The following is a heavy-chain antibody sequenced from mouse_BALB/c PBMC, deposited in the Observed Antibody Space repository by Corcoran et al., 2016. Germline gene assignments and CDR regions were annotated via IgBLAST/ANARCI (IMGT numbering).Heavy chain of an antibody. CDR2: INPYNDGT. J-gene: IGHJ2*01. D-gene: IGHD1-1*01. V-gene: IGHV1S136*01. Sequence: EVQLQQSGPELVKPGASVKMSCKASGYTFTSYVMHWVKQKPGQGLEWIGYINPYNDGTKYNEKFKGKATLTSDKSSSTAYMELSSLTSEDSAVYYCARPITTVVPYFDYWGQGTTLTVSS. CDR1: GYTFTSYV. CDR3: ARPITTVVPYFDY.